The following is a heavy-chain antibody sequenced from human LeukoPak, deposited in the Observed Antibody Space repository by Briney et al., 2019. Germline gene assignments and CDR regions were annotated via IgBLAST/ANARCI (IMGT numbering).Heavy chain of an antibody. CDR3: ARGGGSYQNDY. CDR1: GGSISGYY. CDR2: ICYSGST. Sequence: SETLSLTCTVSGGSISGYYWSWIRQPPGKGLEWIGYICYSGSTNYNPSLKSRVTISVDTSKKQFSLKLTSVTAADTAVYYCARGGGSYQNDYWGQGTLVTVSS. J-gene: IGHJ4*02. V-gene: IGHV4-59*01. D-gene: IGHD3-16*01.